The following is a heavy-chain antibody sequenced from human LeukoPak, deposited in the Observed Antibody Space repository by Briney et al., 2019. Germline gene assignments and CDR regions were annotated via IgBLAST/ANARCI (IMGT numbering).Heavy chain of an antibody. CDR3: ARGDCSGGSCYLPEYLQH. CDR2: ITAYNGYT. Sequence: ASVKVSCKASGYTLIRYAISWVRQAAGQGLEWMGWITAYNGYTTYAQKLQGRVTMTTDTSTNTAYMELRSLKSDDTAVYYCARGDCSGGSCYLPEYLQHWGQGTLVTVSS. D-gene: IGHD2-15*01. J-gene: IGHJ1*01. CDR1: GYTLIRYA. V-gene: IGHV1-18*01.